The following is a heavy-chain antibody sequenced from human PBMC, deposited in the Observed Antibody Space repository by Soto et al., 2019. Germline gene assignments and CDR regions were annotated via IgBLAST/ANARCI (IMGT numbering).Heavy chain of an antibody. Sequence: XSVKVSCKASVYTFTSYAMHWVRQAPGQRLEWMGWINAGNGNTKYSQKFQGRVTITRDTSTSTAYMELSSLRSEDTAVYYCARDSGVGASFDYWGQGTLVTVSS. CDR1: VYTFTSYA. J-gene: IGHJ4*02. CDR3: ARDSGVGASFDY. V-gene: IGHV1-3*01. CDR2: INAGNGNT. D-gene: IGHD1-26*01.